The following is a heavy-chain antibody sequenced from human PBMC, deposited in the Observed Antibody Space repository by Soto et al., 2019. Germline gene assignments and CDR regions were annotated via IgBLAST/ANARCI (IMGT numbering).Heavy chain of an antibody. CDR1: GFTFTSSA. Sequence: SVKVSCKASGFTFTSSAVQWVRQARGQRLEWIGWIVVGSGNTNYAQKFQERVTITRDMSTSTAYMELSSLRSEDTAVYYCAADREYYYDSSGDYWGQGXLVTSPQ. CDR2: IVVGSGNT. CDR3: AADREYYYDSSGDY. J-gene: IGHJ4*02. D-gene: IGHD3-22*01. V-gene: IGHV1-58*01.